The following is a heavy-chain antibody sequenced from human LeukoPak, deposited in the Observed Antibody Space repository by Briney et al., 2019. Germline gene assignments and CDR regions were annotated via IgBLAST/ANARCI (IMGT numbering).Heavy chain of an antibody. J-gene: IGHJ3*02. Sequence: ASVKVSCKASGYTFSSYAMNWVRQAPGQGLEWMGWINTNTGNPTYAQGFTGRFVFSLDTSVSTAYLQISSLKAEDTAVYYCARDIGALRIQVPPDAFDIWGQGTMVTVSS. V-gene: IGHV7-4-1*02. D-gene: IGHD5-18*01. CDR2: INTNTGNP. CDR1: GYTFSSYA. CDR3: ARDIGALRIQVPPDAFDI.